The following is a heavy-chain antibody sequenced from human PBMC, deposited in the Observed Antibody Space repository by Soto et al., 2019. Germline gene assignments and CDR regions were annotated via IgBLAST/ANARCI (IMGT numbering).Heavy chain of an antibody. CDR1: GFTFSSYA. CDR3: VPYYYDSSGYYDAY. CDR2: ISYDGSNK. J-gene: IGHJ4*02. D-gene: IGHD3-22*01. V-gene: IGHV3-30-3*01. Sequence: GGSLRLSCAASGFTFSSYAMHWVRQAPGKGLEWVAVISYDGSNKYYADSVKGRFTISRDNSKNTLYLQMNSLRAEDTAVYYCVPYYYDSSGYYDAYWGQGTLVTVS.